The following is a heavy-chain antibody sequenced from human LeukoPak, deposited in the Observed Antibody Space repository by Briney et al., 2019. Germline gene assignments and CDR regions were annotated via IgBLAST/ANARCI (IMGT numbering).Heavy chain of an antibody. D-gene: IGHD1-26*01. Sequence: GESLKISCKGSGYSFSNYWIVWVRQMPGKGLERMGIIYPGDSDTRYSPSFQGQVTISADKSINTAYLQWSGLKASDTAMYYCVRHRIQGATNSHFDYWGQGTLVTVSS. V-gene: IGHV5-51*01. CDR2: IYPGDSDT. J-gene: IGHJ4*02. CDR1: GYSFSNYW. CDR3: VRHRIQGATNSHFDY.